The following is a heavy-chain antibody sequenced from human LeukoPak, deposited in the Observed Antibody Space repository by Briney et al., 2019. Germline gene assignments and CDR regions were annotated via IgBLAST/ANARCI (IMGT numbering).Heavy chain of an antibody. Sequence: GRSLRLSCTASGFTFGDYAMSWFRQAPGKGLEWVGFVRSKAYGGTTEYAASVKGRFTISRDDSKSIAYLQMNSLKTEDTAVYYCTRDVGDRGFDPWGQGTLVTVSS. V-gene: IGHV3-49*03. CDR3: TRDVGDRGFDP. CDR2: VRSKAYGGTT. D-gene: IGHD3-10*01. CDR1: GFTFGDYA. J-gene: IGHJ5*02.